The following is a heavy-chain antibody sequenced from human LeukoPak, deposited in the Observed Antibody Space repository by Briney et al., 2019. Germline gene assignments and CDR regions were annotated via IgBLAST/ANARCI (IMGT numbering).Heavy chain of an antibody. CDR1: GYTFTSYY. CDR2: MNPNSGNT. V-gene: IGHV1-8*02. Sequence: ASVKVSCKASGYTFTSYYMHWVRQAPGQGLEWMGWMNPNSGNTGYAQKFQGRVTMTRNTSISTAYMELSSLRSEDTAVYYCARGLGDIGNFDYWGQGTLVTVSS. J-gene: IGHJ4*02. D-gene: IGHD2-15*01. CDR3: ARGLGDIGNFDY.